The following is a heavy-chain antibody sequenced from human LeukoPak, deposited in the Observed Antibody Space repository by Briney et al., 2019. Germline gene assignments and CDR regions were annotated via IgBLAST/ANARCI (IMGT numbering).Heavy chain of an antibody. V-gene: IGHV1-8*02. CDR3: ARDAGTTSSDY. J-gene: IGHJ4*02. CDR1: GYTFTGYY. CDR2: INPNSGNT. Sequence: ASVKVSCKASGYTFTGYYMHWVRQAPGQGLEWMGGINPNSGNTGYAQKFQGRVTMTRNTSISTAYMELSSLRSEDTAVYYCARDAGTTSSDYWGQGTLVTVSS. D-gene: IGHD1-1*01.